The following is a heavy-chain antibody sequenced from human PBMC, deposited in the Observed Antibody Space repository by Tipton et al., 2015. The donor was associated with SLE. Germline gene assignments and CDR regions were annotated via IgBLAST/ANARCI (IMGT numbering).Heavy chain of an antibody. CDR3: ARHKLGFSWSYFDS. CDR1: GGSISGYY. CDR2: ISFSGLT. V-gene: IGHV4-59*08. D-gene: IGHD3-3*01. Sequence: TLSLTCTVSGGSISGYYWSWVRQPPGKGPEWIGYISFSGLTNYNPSVRSRVSTSMDTSKNQFSLQMSSVTAADTALYYCARHKLGFSWSYFDSWGQGTLVTVSS. J-gene: IGHJ4*02.